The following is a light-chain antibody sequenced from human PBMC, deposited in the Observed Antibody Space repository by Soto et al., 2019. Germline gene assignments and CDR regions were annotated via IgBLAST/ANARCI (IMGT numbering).Light chain of an antibody. Sequence: PGDRAALSCRASQSISSSYLAWYQQKPGQSPRLLIYGASTRATDIPDRFTGRGSGTDFTLTIRRLEPEDFAVYYCQQYGISPRTFGQGTKVDIK. CDR1: QSISSSY. V-gene: IGKV3-20*01. CDR3: QQYGISPRT. CDR2: GAS. J-gene: IGKJ1*01.